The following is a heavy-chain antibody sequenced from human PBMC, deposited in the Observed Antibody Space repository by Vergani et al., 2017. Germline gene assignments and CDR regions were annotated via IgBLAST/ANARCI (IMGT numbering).Heavy chain of an antibody. Sequence: QVQLVQSGAEVKKPGASVKVSCKASGYTFTSYGISWVRQAPGQGLEWMGWMNPNSGNTGYAQKFQGRVTMTRNTSISTAYMELSSLRSEDTAVYYCARGGAHSSSWPFYYYYYMDVWGKGTTVTVSS. CDR3: ARGGAHSSSWPFYYYYYMDV. J-gene: IGHJ6*03. V-gene: IGHV1-8*02. CDR1: GYTFTSYG. D-gene: IGHD6-13*01. CDR2: MNPNSGNT.